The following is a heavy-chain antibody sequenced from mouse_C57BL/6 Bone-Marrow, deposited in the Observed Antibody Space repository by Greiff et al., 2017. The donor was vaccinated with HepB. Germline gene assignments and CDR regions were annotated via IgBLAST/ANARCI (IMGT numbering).Heavy chain of an antibody. J-gene: IGHJ1*03. V-gene: IGHV5-12*01. CDR1: GFTFSDYY. CDR2: ISNGGGST. Sequence: EVQGVESGGGLVQPGGSLKLSCAASGFTFSDYYMYWVRQTPEKRLEWVAYISNGGGSTYYPDTVKGRFTISRDNAKNTLYLQMSRLKSEDTAMYYCARLLRLDVWGTGTTVTVSS. CDR3: ARLLRLDV. D-gene: IGHD1-2*01.